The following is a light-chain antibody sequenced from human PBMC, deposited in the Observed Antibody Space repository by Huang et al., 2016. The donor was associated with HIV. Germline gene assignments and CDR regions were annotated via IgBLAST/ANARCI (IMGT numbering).Light chain of an antibody. V-gene: IGKV3-20*01. CDR1: PSVSSSY. CDR2: GAP. CDR3: QQYRDSPTT. J-gene: IGKJ1*01. Sequence: DNVLTQHPVTLSVSPGERATLSCRASPSVSSSYLAWYQQKSGKAPRILIYGAPTRATGTPDRFSGRGSETDFSLTNSRLQPEDFAVYYCQQYRDSPTTFGHGTEVEIQ.